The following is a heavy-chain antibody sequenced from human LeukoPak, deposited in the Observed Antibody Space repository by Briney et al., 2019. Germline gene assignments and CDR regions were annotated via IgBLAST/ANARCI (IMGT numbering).Heavy chain of an antibody. CDR1: GGSISSYY. Sequence: SETLSLICTVSGGSISSYYWSWIRQPPGKGLEWIGYIYYSGSTNYKSSLKSRVTISVDTSKNQFSLKLSSVTAADTAVYYCARLHYGGNYGYYYYYMDVWGKGTTVTISS. V-gene: IGHV4-59*08. CDR2: IYYSGST. CDR3: ARLHYGGNYGYYYYYMDV. J-gene: IGHJ6*03. D-gene: IGHD4-23*01.